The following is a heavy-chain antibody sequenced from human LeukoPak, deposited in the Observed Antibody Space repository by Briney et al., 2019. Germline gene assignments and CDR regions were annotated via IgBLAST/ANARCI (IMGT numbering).Heavy chain of an antibody. D-gene: IGHD3-22*01. V-gene: IGHV3-23*01. CDR1: GFTLSSYA. CDR2: ISASGGST. J-gene: IGHJ4*02. Sequence: GGSLRLSCAASGFTLSSYAMSWVRQAPGKGLEWVSSISASGGSTNYADSVKGRFTISRNNSKNTAYMQMNSLRAEDTAVYYCAKVVDYYDSRVFDYWGQGTLVTVSS. CDR3: AKVVDYYDSRVFDY.